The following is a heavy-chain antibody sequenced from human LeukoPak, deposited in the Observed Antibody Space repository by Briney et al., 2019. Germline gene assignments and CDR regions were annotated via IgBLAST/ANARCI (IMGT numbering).Heavy chain of an antibody. V-gene: IGHV3-7*01. Sequence: GGSLRLSCAASGFTFSSYWMSWVRQAPGKGLEWVANIKQDGSEKYYVDFVKGRFTISRDNAKNSLYLQMNSLRAEDTAVYYCARAFSSSWYPWFDPRGQGTLVTVSS. CDR1: GFTFSSYW. J-gene: IGHJ5*02. CDR3: ARAFSSSWYPWFDP. CDR2: IKQDGSEK. D-gene: IGHD6-13*01.